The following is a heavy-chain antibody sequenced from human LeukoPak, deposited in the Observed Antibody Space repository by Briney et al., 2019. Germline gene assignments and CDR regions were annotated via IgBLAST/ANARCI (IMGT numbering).Heavy chain of an antibody. CDR1: GDSISTYY. J-gene: IGHJ4*02. Sequence: SETLSLTCTVSGDSISTYYWSWIRQPPGEGRGWIGYIYYRVTSDYNPSLKRRVTMSVDMPTRQISLKLSSVTAADTAVYDCARAVGGDGSGSLWGPGTLVTVPS. CDR2: IYYRVTS. CDR3: ARAVGGDGSGSL. D-gene: IGHD3-10*01. V-gene: IGHV4-59*01.